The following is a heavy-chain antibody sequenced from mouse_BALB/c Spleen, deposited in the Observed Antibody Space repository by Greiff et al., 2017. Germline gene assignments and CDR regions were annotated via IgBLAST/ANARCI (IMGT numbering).Heavy chain of an antibody. CDR3: ARWGPYYFDY. V-gene: IGHV3-6*02. CDR1: GYSITSGYY. CDR2: ISYDGSN. J-gene: IGHJ2*01. Sequence: EVKLQESGPGLVKPSQSLSLTCSVTGYSITSGYYWNWIRQFPGNKLEWMGYISYDGSNNYNPSLKNRISITSDTSKNQFFLKLNSVTTEDTATYYCARWGPYYFDYWGQGTTLTVSS.